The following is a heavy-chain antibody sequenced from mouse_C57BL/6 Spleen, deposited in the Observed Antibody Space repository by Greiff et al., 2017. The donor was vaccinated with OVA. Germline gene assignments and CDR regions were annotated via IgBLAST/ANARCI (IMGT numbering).Heavy chain of an antibody. D-gene: IGHD3-3*01. CDR1: GYTFTSYW. Sequence: QVQLQQPGAELVKPGASVKLSCKASGYTFTSYWMQWVKQRPGQGLEWIGEIDPSDSYTNYNQKFKGKATLTVDTSSSTAYMQLSSLTSEDSAVYYCARGRAGPHYCDYWGQGTTLTVSS. V-gene: IGHV1-50*01. J-gene: IGHJ2*01. CDR2: IDPSDSYT. CDR3: ARGRAGPHYCDY.